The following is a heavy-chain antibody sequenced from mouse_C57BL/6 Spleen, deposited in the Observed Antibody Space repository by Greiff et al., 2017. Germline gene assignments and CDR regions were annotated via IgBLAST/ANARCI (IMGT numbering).Heavy chain of an antibody. CDR3: AGYYYGSSSFDY. V-gene: IGHV1-82*01. J-gene: IGHJ2*01. CDR2: IYPGDGDT. D-gene: IGHD1-1*01. CDR1: GYAFSSSW. Sequence: VQLVESGPELVKPGASVKISCKASGYAFSSSWMHWVKQRPGKGLEWIGRIYPGDGDTNYNGKFKGKATLTADKSSSTAYMQLSSLTSEDAAVYFCAGYYYGSSSFDYWGPGTTLTVYS.